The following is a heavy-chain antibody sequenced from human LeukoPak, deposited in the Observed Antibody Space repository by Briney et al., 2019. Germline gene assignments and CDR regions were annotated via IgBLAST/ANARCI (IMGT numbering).Heavy chain of an antibody. CDR3: ARSPRGYSGYEARLNWFDP. J-gene: IGHJ5*02. D-gene: IGHD5-12*01. CDR2: IIPIFGTA. CDR1: GGTFSSYA. V-gene: IGHV1-69*13. Sequence: ASVKVSCKASGGTFSSYAISWVRQAPGQGLEWMGGIIPIFGTANYAQKFQGRVTITADESTSTAYMELSSLRSEDTAVYYCARSPRGYSGYEARLNWFDPWGQGTLVTVSS.